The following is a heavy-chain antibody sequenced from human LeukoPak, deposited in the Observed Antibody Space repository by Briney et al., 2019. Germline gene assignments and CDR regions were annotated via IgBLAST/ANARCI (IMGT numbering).Heavy chain of an antibody. J-gene: IGHJ6*03. V-gene: IGHV3-30*04. CDR3: ARARRAGGSSSVNFPKKYYYYYYMDV. CDR2: ISYDGSNK. D-gene: IGHD6-6*01. Sequence: PGGSLRLSCAASGFTFSSYAMHWVRQAPGKGLEWVAVISYDGSNKYYADSVKGRFTISRDNSKNTLYLQMNSLRAEDTAVYYCARARRAGGSSSVNFPKKYYYYYYMDVWGKGTTVTVSS. CDR1: GFTFSSYA.